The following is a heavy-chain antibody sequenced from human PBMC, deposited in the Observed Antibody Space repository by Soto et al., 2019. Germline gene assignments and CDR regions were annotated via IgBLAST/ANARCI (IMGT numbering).Heavy chain of an antibody. CDR2: IYYSGST. D-gene: IGHD6-13*01. CDR3: ARVSSWENYFDY. V-gene: IGHV4-59*01. Sequence: SETLSLTCTVSGGSISSYYWSWIRQPPGKGLEWIGYIYYSGSTNYNPSLKSRVTISVDTSKNQFSLKLSSVTAADTAVYYCARVSSWENYFDYWGQGTLVTVSS. J-gene: IGHJ4*02. CDR1: GGSISSYY.